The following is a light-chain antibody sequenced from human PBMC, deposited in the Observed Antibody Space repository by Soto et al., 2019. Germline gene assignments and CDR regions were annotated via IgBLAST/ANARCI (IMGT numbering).Light chain of an antibody. CDR1: SSDVGGYNY. V-gene: IGLV2-11*01. Sequence: QSALTQPRSVSGSPGQSVSIFCTGTSSDVGGYNYVSWYQQHPGKAPKVMIYDVSKRPSGVPDRFSGSKSGNTASLTISGLQAEDEADYYCCSYAGSHVVFCGGTKLTVL. CDR3: CSYAGSHVV. CDR2: DVS. J-gene: IGLJ2*01.